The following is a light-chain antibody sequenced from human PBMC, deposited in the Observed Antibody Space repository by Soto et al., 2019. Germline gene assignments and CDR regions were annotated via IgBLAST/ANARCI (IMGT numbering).Light chain of an antibody. CDR1: SSDVGGYNY. J-gene: IGLJ2*01. Sequence: QSALTQPASVSGSPGQSITISCTGTSSDVGGYNYVSWYQQHPGKAPQLMIYEVSNRPSGVSNRFSGSKSGNTASLTISGRQAEDEADYYCSSYTSSSTLVVFGGGTKLTVL. V-gene: IGLV2-14*01. CDR2: EVS. CDR3: SSYTSSSTLVV.